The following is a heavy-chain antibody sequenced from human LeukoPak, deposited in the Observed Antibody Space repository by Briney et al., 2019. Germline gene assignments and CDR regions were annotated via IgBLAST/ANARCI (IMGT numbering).Heavy chain of an antibody. CDR2: ISGSGGST. CDR1: GFTFSSYA. J-gene: IGHJ6*03. V-gene: IGHV3-23*01. CDR3: AKGIAHYYYYMDV. Sequence: GGSLRLSCAASGFTFSSYAMSWVRQAPGKGLEWVSAISGSGGSTYYADSVKGRFTISRDNSKNTLYLQMNSLRAEDTAVHYCAKGIAHYYYYMDVWGKGTTVTVSS.